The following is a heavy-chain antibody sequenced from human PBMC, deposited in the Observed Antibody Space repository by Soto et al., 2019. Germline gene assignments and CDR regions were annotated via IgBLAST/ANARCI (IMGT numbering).Heavy chain of an antibody. CDR3: ATGRWGAYGSPAGWFAP. D-gene: IGHD3-16*01. CDR1: GGSISSPGYY. V-gene: IGHV4-31*03. J-gene: IGHJ5*02. Sequence: QVRLQESGPGLVKPSKTLSLTCSVSGGSISSPGYYWTWIRQQPGKSLEWIGHIFHSGTTSYNPSLQSRVTISSETSETHSSLNLTSVTAADTAVYFCATGRWGAYGSPAGWFAPWGRGTLVSVSS. CDR2: IFHSGTT.